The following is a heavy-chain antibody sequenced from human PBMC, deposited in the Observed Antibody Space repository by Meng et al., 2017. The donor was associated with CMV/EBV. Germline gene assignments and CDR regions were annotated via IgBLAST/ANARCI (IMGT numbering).Heavy chain of an antibody. CDR2: IYPCVST. CDR3: ARGKDCSSTSCYLKGSNWFDP. CDR1: GTL. Sequence: GTLSSSVRKPHGQALGWIGEIYPCVSTNFTPSLQRQVPISVAKSKNQFSLKLSSVTAADTAVYYCARGKDCSSTSCYLKGSNWFDPWGQGTLVTVSS. J-gene: IGHJ5*02. V-gene: IGHV4-4*02. D-gene: IGHD2-2*01.